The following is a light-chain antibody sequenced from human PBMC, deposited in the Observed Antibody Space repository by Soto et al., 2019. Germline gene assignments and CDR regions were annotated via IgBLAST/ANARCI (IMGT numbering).Light chain of an antibody. CDR3: QHCQPYGDSPPLT. V-gene: IGKV3-20*01. J-gene: IGKJ4*01. CDR1: QSVSYY. CDR2: DAS. Sequence: EIVLTQSPGTLSLSPGERATLSCRASQSVSYYLAWYQQKPGQAPRLLIYDASSRATGVPDGFSGSGSGTDFTLTSSRLEAEEFAVYYRQHCQPYGDSPPLTFCGGTKVEIK.